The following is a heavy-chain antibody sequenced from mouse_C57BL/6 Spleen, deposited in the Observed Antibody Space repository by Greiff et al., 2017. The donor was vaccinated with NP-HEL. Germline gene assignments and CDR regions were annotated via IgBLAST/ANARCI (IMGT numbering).Heavy chain of an antibody. CDR1: GFNIKDYY. CDR2: IDPEDGET. Sequence: EVQLQQSGAELVKPGASVKLSCTASGFNIKDYYMHWVKQRTEQGLEWIGRIDPEDGETKYDAKFQGKATITADTSSNTAYLQLSSLTSEDTSVYYCARKDSWFAYWGQGTLVTVSA. V-gene: IGHV14-2*01. CDR3: ARKDSWFAY. J-gene: IGHJ3*01.